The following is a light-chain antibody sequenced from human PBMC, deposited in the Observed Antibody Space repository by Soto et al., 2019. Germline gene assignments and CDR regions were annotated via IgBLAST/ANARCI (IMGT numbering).Light chain of an antibody. CDR1: QRLLHSNGNNF. CDR3: MQALQTPYT. Sequence: EIVMTQSPPSLTVTPGEPASISCRSSQRLLHSNGNNFLDWYLQKTGQSPQLLIYLGFNRASGVPDRVSGSGAGTDFTLKISRVEAEDFGVYYCMQALQTPYTFGQGTKLEIK. V-gene: IGKV2-28*01. CDR2: LGF. J-gene: IGKJ2*01.